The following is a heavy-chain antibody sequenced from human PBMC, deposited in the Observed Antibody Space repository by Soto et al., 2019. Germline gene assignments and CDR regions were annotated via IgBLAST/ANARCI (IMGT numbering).Heavy chain of an antibody. Sequence: PGGSLRLSCAASGFTFSSYSMNWVRQAPGKGLEWVSYISSSSSTIYYADSVKGRFTISRDNAKNSLYLQMNSLRDEDTAVYYCARRRDGYNPRWDYGMDVWGQGTTVTVSS. V-gene: IGHV3-48*02. CDR1: GFTFSSYS. CDR2: ISSSSSTI. J-gene: IGHJ6*02. CDR3: ARRRDGYNPRWDYGMDV. D-gene: IGHD5-12*01.